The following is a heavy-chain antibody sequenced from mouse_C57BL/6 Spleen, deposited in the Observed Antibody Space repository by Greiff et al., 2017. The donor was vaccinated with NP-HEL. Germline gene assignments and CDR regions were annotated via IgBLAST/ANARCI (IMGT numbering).Heavy chain of an antibody. Sequence: QVQLQQSGPELVKPGASVKISCKASGYAFSSSWMNWVKQRPGKGLEWIGRIYPGDGDTNYNGKFKGKATLTADKSSSTAYMQSSSLTSEDSAVYFCARGENFDDWGQGTTLTVSS. V-gene: IGHV1-82*01. CDR1: GYAFSSSW. CDR2: IYPGDGDT. J-gene: IGHJ2*01. D-gene: IGHD2-13*01. CDR3: ARGENFDD.